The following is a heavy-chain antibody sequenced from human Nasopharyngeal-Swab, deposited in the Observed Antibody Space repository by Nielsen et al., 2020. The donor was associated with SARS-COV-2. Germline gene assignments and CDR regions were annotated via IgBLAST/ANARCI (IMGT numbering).Heavy chain of an antibody. CDR2: LIENGVDT. CDR1: GFPFSSHA. D-gene: IGHD4-17*01. Sequence: GESLKISCVASGFPFSSHAMSWVRQAPGKGLEWVSGLIENGVDTYYAESVKGRFTVSRDSSKNTLYLQMDSLRGEDTAVYYCARDAPAHYGAFYWGRGTLVTVSS. CDR3: ARDAPAHYGAFY. V-gene: IGHV3-23*01. J-gene: IGHJ4*02.